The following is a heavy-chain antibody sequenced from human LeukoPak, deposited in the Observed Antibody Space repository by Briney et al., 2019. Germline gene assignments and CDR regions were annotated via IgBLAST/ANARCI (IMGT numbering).Heavy chain of an antibody. CDR2: IYYSGST. D-gene: IGHD2-15*01. Sequence: SETLSLTCTVSGGSISSSSYYWGWIRQPPGKGLEWIGSIYYSGSTYYNPSLKSRVTISVDTSKNQFSLKLSSVTAADTAVYYCARGLSRLPPGGYWGQGTLVTVSS. J-gene: IGHJ4*02. CDR1: GGSISSSSYY. CDR3: ARGLSRLPPGGY. V-gene: IGHV4-39*01.